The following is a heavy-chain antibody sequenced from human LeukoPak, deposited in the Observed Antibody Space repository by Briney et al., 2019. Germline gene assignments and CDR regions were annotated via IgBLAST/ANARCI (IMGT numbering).Heavy chain of an antibody. V-gene: IGHV3-23*01. D-gene: IGHD4-23*01. CDR2: ISGSGGST. CDR1: GLTFHSYA. J-gene: IGHJ4*02. Sequence: GGSLRLSCAASGLTFHSYAIRWVRQAPGKGLEWVSAISGSGGSTYYPDSVKGRFTISRDNSKNTLYLQMNSLRAEDTAVYYCAKEQNSTGFFDHWGQGTLVTVSS. CDR3: AKEQNSTGFFDH.